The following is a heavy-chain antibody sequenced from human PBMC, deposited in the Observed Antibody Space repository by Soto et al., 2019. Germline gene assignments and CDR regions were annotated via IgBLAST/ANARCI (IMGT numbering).Heavy chain of an antibody. Sequence: QVQLQEWGPGLVKPSGTLSLTCAVSGGSISSSNWWTWVRQPPGKGLEWIGEIYHSGSTNYNPSLKSRXXIXVXXSKIQFSLKVTSVTAADTAVYYCAILLRSTYGMDVWGQGTTVTVSS. CDR1: GGSISSSNW. CDR2: IYHSGST. D-gene: IGHD3-3*01. CDR3: AILLRSTYGMDV. J-gene: IGHJ6*02. V-gene: IGHV4-4*02.